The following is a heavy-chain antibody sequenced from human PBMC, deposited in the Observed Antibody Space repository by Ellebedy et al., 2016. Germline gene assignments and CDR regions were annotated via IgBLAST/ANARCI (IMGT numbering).Heavy chain of an antibody. V-gene: IGHV3-53*01. CDR2: IYSGGAT. CDR3: ARGWSSSL. CDR1: GFTVDSDY. J-gene: IGHJ4*02. Sequence: GESLKISCAASGFTVDSDYMSWVRQSPGKGLEWVSVIYSGGATYYADPVKGRFTISRDTSKNTLYLQMHNLRAEDTAVYYCARGWSSSLWGQGTLVTVSS. D-gene: IGHD2-2*01.